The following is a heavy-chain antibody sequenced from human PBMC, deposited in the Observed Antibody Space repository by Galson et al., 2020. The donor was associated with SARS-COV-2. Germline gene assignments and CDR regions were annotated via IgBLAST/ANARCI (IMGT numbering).Heavy chain of an antibody. Sequence: QISCKASGGPFSSYAISWVRQAPGQGLEWMGGIIPIFGTANYAQKFQGRVTITADESTSTAYMELSSLRSEDTAVYYCARTMNYDSSGYYYDYWGQGTLVSVAS. CDR3: ARTMNYDSSGYYYDY. V-gene: IGHV1-69*01. CDR2: IIPIFGTA. J-gene: IGHJ4*02. CDR1: GGPFSSYA. D-gene: IGHD3-22*01.